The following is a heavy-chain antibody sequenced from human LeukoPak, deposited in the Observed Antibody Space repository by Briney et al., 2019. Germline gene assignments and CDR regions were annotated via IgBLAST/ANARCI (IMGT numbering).Heavy chain of an antibody. CDR2: LRFDGSNE. CDR1: GFTFSSYG. J-gene: IGHJ6*03. V-gene: IGHV3-30*02. D-gene: IGHD4-11*01. CDR3: ATGDYSYYMDV. Sequence: GGTLRLSCAASGFTFSSYGMSWVRQAPGKGLEWVAFLRFDGSNEHYADSVKGRFTVSRDNSKNTLDLQMNSLRAEDTAIYYCATGDYSYYMDVWGKGTMVIISS.